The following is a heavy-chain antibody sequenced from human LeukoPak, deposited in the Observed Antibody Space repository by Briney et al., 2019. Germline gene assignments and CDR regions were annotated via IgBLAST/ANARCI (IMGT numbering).Heavy chain of an antibody. CDR2: IKQDGSEK. D-gene: IGHD4-17*01. CDR1: GFTFSSYW. J-gene: IGHJ4*02. CDR3: ARELIQADGDYGFDY. Sequence: TGGSLRLSCAASGFTFSSYWMSWVRQAPGKGLEWVANIKQDGSEKYYVDSVKGRFTISRDNAKNSLYLQMNSLRAEDTAVYYCARELIQADGDYGFDYWGQGTLVTVSS. V-gene: IGHV3-7*01.